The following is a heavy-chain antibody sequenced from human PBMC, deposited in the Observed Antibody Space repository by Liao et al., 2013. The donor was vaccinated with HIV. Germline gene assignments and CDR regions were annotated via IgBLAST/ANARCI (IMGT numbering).Heavy chain of an antibody. CDR2: MYYSGSA. J-gene: IGHJ4*02. D-gene: IGHD1-1*01. Sequence: QVRLDQWGAGMLKPSETLSLTCTVSGGSISSSSYYWGWIRQPPGKGLEWIGYMYYSGSAYYNPSLKSRLTMSVDTSRNQFSLQLSFVTAADTAVYYCASVNTSVADKLTFDYWGQGTLVTVSS. CDR1: GGSISSSSYY. V-gene: IGHV4-30-4*08. CDR3: ASVNTSVADKLTFDY.